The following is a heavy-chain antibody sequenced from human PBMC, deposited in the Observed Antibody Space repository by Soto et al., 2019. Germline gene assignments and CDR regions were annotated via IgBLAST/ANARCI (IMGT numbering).Heavy chain of an antibody. CDR2: ISGSGGST. V-gene: IGHV3-23*01. Sequence: GGSRRISCAASGFTFSSYAMSWVRQAPGKGLEWVSTISGSGGSTYYSDSVKGRLTISRDNSKNTLYLQMKSLRAEDTAVYYCAKTVFTGYYYFECCGQGTLVNVS. D-gene: IGHD3-9*01. CDR3: AKTVFTGYYYFEC. CDR1: GFTFSSYA. J-gene: IGHJ4*02.